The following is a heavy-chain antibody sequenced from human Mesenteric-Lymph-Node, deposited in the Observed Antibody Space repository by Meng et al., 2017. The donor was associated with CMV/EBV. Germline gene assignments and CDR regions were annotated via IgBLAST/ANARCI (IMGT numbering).Heavy chain of an antibody. CDR2: IYYSGST. D-gene: IGHD6-19*01. J-gene: IGHJ2*01. V-gene: IGHV4-39*07. CDR1: ISSSSYY. CDR3: ARSTWYSSGWSRGRYFDL. Sequence: ISSSSYYWGWIRQPPGKGLEWIGSIYYSGSTYYNPSLKSRVTISVDTSKNQFSLKLSSVTAADTAVYYCARSTWYSSGWSRGRYFDLWGRGTLVTVSS.